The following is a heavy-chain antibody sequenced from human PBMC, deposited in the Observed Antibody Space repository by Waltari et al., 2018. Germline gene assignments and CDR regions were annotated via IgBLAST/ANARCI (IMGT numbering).Heavy chain of an antibody. J-gene: IGHJ4*02. V-gene: IGHV4-59*08. CDR1: GGSVNTYY. D-gene: IGHD1-1*01. Sequence: QVQLQESGPGLVKPSETLSLTCTVSGGSVNTYYWRWIRQPPGKGLEWIGYIFYNGNTNYNPSLKSRVTIEVDTSKNRFFLKLDSVTSADTAIYYCARSFSGTTIDFWGQGALVTVSS. CDR2: IFYNGNT. CDR3: ARSFSGTTIDF.